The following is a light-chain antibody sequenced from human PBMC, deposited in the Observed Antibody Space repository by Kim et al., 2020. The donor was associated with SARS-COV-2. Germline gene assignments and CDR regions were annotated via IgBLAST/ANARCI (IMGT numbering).Light chain of an antibody. V-gene: IGLV6-57*04. CDR2: EDS. Sequence: NFMLTQPHSVSGSPGKTVTISCTRSSGSIASSYVQWYQQRPGNGPTTVIYEDSQRPSGVPGRFSGSIDRSSNSASLTISGLQPEDEADYYCQSHDNNVVFGGGTQLTVL. J-gene: IGLJ2*01. CDR1: SGSIASSY. CDR3: QSHDNNVV.